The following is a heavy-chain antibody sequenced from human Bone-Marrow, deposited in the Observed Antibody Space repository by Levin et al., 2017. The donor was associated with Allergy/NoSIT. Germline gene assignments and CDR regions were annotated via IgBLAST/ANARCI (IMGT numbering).Heavy chain of an antibody. Sequence: QSGGSLRLSCAVSGFTFSSYGMHWVRRAPGKGLEWVAIISFDGSNKYYADSVKGRFTISRDNSKKTVDLQMNSLRAADTAVYYCVKDLYHDSGWYSKYFDSWGRGTRVTVSS. J-gene: IGHJ4*02. V-gene: IGHV3-30*18. D-gene: IGHD6-19*01. CDR3: VKDLYHDSGWYSKYFDS. CDR1: GFTFSSYG. CDR2: ISFDGSNK.